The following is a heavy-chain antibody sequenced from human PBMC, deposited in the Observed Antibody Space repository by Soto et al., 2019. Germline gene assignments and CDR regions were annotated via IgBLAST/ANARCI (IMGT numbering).Heavy chain of an antibody. D-gene: IGHD6-19*01. J-gene: IGHJ5*02. V-gene: IGHV4-34*01. CDR2: ITHSGTT. CDR3: ASAQLAVARWGS. Sequence: SETLSLTCGVYGRSFTGFYWSWIRQPPGKGLEWLGEITHSGTTDYNPSLKSRLTISVDTSRQQFSLKLTSVTAADTAVYYCASAQLAVARWGSCGQGTLVTVSS. CDR1: GRSFTGFY.